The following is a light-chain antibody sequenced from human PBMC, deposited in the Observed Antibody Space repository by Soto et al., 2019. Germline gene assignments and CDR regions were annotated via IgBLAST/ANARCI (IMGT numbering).Light chain of an antibody. V-gene: IGKV3-15*01. CDR3: KQYDAPVT. Sequence: EVVMTQSPATLSLSPGERATLSCRSSQSVGSKLAWYQQKTGQAPRLLIYGATTRATGVPARFSGGGSGKEFTLSISRLQSEDSAVYFCKQYDAPVTFGQGTKLDIK. CDR1: QSVGSK. J-gene: IGKJ2*01. CDR2: GAT.